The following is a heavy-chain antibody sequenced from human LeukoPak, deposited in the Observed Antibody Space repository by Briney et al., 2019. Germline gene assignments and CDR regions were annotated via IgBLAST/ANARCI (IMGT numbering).Heavy chain of an antibody. CDR2: IKEDGSEK. D-gene: IGHD6-13*01. CDR3: ARVHHSSSWGTDDC. V-gene: IGHV3-7*01. J-gene: IGHJ4*02. Sequence: GGSLRLSCAASGFTFSSYGMSWVRQAPGKGLEGGANIKEDGSEKYYVDSVRGRFTISRDNAKYSLYLHMNSLRAEDTAVYYCARVHHSSSWGTDDCWGQGTLVTVSS. CDR1: GFTFSSYG.